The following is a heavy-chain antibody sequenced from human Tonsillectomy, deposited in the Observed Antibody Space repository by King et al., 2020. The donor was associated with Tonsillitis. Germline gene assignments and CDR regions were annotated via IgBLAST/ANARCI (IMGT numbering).Heavy chain of an antibody. CDR2: VSFDGENK. J-gene: IGHJ6*02. D-gene: IGHD6-19*01. V-gene: IGHV3-30*18. Sequence: VQLVESGGGVVQPGRSLRLFCEASGFTFSGYGMHWVRQAPGKGLEWVAVVSFDGENKYYADSVKGRFSISRDNNKNILSLQMNSLRGEDTAVYYCAKYQGSGWYWGMDVWGQGTTVTVSS. CDR3: AKYQGSGWYWGMDV. CDR1: GFTFSGYG.